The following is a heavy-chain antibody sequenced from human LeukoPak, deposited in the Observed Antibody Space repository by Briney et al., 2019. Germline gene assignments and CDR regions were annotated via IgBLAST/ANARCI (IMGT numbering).Heavy chain of an antibody. CDR2: ISTYNGNT. Sequence: PGASVKVSCKASGYTFTSYGISWVRQAPGQGLEWMGWISTYNGNTKYAQKVQGRVTMTTDTSTSTAYMELRNLRSDDTAVYFCARDHVPRGEGYNYYEYWGQGTLVTVSS. V-gene: IGHV1-18*01. D-gene: IGHD5-24*01. CDR3: ARDHVPRGEGYNYYEY. CDR1: GYTFTSYG. J-gene: IGHJ4*02.